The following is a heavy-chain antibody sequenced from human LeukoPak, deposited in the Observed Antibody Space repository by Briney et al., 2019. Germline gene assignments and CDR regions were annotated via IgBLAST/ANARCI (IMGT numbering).Heavy chain of an antibody. Sequence: SETLSLTCTVSGGSFSSGGYYWSWIRQHPGMDLEWSVYIYYSGSTYYNPSLKSRVTISVDTSKNQFSLKLSSVTAADTAVYYCARDHRIVGAVDYWGQGTLVTVSS. CDR3: ARDHRIVGAVDY. D-gene: IGHD1-26*01. CDR1: GGSFSSGGYY. V-gene: IGHV4-31*03. CDR2: IYYSGST. J-gene: IGHJ4*02.